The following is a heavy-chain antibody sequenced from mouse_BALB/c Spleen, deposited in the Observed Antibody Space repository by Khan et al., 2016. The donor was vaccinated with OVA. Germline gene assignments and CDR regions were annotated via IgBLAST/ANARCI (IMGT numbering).Heavy chain of an antibody. V-gene: IGHV3-2*02. J-gene: IGHJ4*01. D-gene: IGHD2-3*01. CDR1: GYSITSDYA. CDR3: ARRGVGYYGAMDY. Sequence: EVELVESGPGLVKPSQSLSLTCTVTGYSITSDYAWNWIRQFPGNKLEWMGYISYSGSTSYNPSLQSRISITRATSKNQFFLQLNSVTTEETATCNWARRGVGYYGAMDYWGQGTSVTVSS. CDR2: ISYSGST.